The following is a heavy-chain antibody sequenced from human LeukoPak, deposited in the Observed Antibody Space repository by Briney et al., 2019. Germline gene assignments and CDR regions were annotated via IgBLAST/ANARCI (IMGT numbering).Heavy chain of an antibody. J-gene: IGHJ4*02. CDR2: IFPSGGEI. CDR3: ARVAEAAAFDS. Sequence: GGSLRLSCAASGFTFSTFAMIWVRQPPGKGLEWVSSIFPSGGEIHYADSVRGRFTISRDNSKSTLSLQMNSLKPEDTAVYYCARVAEAAAFDSWGQGTLVTVSS. D-gene: IGHD6-13*01. CDR1: GFTFSTFA. V-gene: IGHV3-23*01.